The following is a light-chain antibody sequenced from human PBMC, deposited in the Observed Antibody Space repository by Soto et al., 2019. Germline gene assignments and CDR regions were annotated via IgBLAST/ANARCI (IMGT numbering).Light chain of an antibody. V-gene: IGKV3-15*01. CDR2: RTS. J-gene: IGKJ4*01. CDR1: QSISSN. Sequence: EIVMTQSPATLSVSPGERATLSCRASQSISSNLAWYQQKPGQAARLLMFRTSTRTTGFPASFSGSGSGTEFNLTISSLQYEDFGVYYCQQYNNWPRATFGGGTKVEIK. CDR3: QQYNNWPRAT.